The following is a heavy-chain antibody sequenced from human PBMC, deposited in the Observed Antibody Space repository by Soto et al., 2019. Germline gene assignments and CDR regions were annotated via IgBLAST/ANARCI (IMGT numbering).Heavy chain of an antibody. Sequence: SETLSLTCTVSGGSISSSSYYWGWIRQPPGKGLEWIGSIYYSGSTYYNPSLKSRVTISVDTSKNQLSLKLSSVTAADTAVYYCARQRNVVVVHYYFDYWGQGTLVTVSS. CDR2: IYYSGST. V-gene: IGHV4-39*01. CDR1: GGSISSSSYY. CDR3: ARQRNVVVVHYYFDY. J-gene: IGHJ4*02. D-gene: IGHD2-15*01.